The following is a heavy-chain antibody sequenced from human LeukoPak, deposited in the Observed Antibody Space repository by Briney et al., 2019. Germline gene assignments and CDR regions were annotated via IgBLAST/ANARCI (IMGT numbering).Heavy chain of an antibody. CDR3: AKSRGRGSFDP. CDR1: GGSISNKNFY. Sequence: SETLSLTCTVSGGSISNKNFYWGWIRQPPGKGLEWVGSIYFTGSTYYHPSLESRATISVDTSKNQFSLKVSSVTAADTAVYHCAKSRGRGSFDPWGQGTLVIVCS. D-gene: IGHD5-24*01. J-gene: IGHJ5*02. CDR2: IYFTGST. V-gene: IGHV4-39*01.